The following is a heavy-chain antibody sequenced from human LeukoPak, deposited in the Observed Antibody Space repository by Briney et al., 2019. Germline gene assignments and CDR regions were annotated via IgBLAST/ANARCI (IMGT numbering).Heavy chain of an antibody. D-gene: IGHD6-13*01. J-gene: IGHJ4*02. CDR3: ARLGNGYSSSWLDY. V-gene: IGHV4-34*01. Sequence: SETLSLTCAVYGGSFSDYYWSWIRQPPGKGLEWIGEINHSGSTNYNPSLKSRVTISVDTSKNQFSLKLSSVTAADTAVYYCARLGNGYSSSWLDYWGQGTLVTVSS. CDR2: INHSGST. CDR1: GGSFSDYY.